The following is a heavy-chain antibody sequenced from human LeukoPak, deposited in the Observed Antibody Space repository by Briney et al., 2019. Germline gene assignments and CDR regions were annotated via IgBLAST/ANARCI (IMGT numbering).Heavy chain of an antibody. CDR3: ARGVYCSSTSCYLDLGFNPGSYYYYYYMDV. J-gene: IGHJ6*03. V-gene: IGHV4-59*01. Sequence: SETLSLTCTVSGGSISSYYWSWIRQPPGKGLEWIGYIYYSGSTNYNPSLKSRVTISVDTSKNQFSLKLSSVTAADTAVYYCARGVYCSSTSCYLDLGFNPGSYYYYYYMDVWGKGTTVTVSS. CDR1: GGSISSYY. CDR2: IYYSGST. D-gene: IGHD2-2*01.